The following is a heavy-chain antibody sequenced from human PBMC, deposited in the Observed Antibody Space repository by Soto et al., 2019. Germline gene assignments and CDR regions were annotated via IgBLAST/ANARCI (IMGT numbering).Heavy chain of an antibody. V-gene: IGHV3-9*01. Sequence: GGSLRLSCAASGFTFDDYGMHWVRQAPGKGLEWVSSLSWNSDSIIYAESVKGRFTISRDNARDSLYPQLNSLRAEDTALYFCAKDFYPLTSPGGYYYGMDVWGQGTTVTVSS. CDR3: AKDFYPLTSPGGYYYGMDV. CDR1: GFTFDDYG. J-gene: IGHJ6*02. CDR2: LSWNSDSI. D-gene: IGHD2-2*01.